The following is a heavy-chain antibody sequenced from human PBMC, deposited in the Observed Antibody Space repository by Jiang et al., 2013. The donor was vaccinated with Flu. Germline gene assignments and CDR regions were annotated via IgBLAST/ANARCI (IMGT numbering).Heavy chain of an antibody. J-gene: IGHJ6*02. Sequence: TSYDINWVRQATGQGLEWMGWMNPNSGNTGYAQKFQGRVTMTRNTSISTAYMELSSLRSEDTAVYYCASANYDFWSGYFRYYYGMDVWGQGTTVTVSS. CDR1: TSYD. V-gene: IGHV1-8*01. CDR3: ASANYDFWSGYFRYYYGMDV. D-gene: IGHD3-3*01. CDR2: MNPNSGNT.